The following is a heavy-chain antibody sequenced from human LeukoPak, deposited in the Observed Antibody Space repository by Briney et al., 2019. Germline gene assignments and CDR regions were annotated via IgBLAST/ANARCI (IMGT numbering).Heavy chain of an antibody. D-gene: IGHD6-13*01. CDR1: GGTFSSYA. CDR2: IIPIFGTA. CDR3: AREATGYSSSWYFEH. J-gene: IGHJ4*02. Sequence: ASVKVSCKASGGTFSSYAISWVRQAPGQGLEWMGGIIPIFGTANYAQKFQGRVTITADESTSTAYMELSSLRSEDTAVYYCAREATGYSSSWYFEHWGQETLVTVSS. V-gene: IGHV1-69*13.